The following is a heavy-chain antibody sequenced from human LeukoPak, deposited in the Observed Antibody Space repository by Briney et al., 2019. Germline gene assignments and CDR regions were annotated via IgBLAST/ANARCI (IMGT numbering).Heavy chain of an antibody. J-gene: IGHJ4*02. Sequence: SETLSLTCTVSGGSIISINWWTWVRQPPGKGLEWIGEIYHTGNTNYNPSLESRLTISVDRSKNQFSLRLSSVTAADTAVYYCARVTGYMVEDYFDSWGQGTLVTVSS. V-gene: IGHV4-4*02. CDR3: ARVTGYMVEDYFDS. D-gene: IGHD6-13*01. CDR2: IYHTGNT. CDR1: GGSIISINW.